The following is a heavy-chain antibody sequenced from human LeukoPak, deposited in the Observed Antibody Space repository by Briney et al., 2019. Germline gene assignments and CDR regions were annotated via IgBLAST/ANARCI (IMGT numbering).Heavy chain of an antibody. D-gene: IGHD4-17*01. CDR1: GGSISSN. CDR3: ARLSITVTTTYYYYYYMDV. CDR2: NNHSGST. V-gene: IGHV4-34*01. Sequence: SETLSLTCTVSGGSISSNWGWIRQPPGKGLEWIGENNHSGSTNYNPSLKSRVTISVDTSKNQFSLKLSSVTAADTAVYYCARLSITVTTTYYYYYYMDVWGKGTTVTISS. J-gene: IGHJ6*03.